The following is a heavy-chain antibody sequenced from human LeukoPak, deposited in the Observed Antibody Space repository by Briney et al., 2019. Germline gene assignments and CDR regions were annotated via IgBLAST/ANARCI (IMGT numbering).Heavy chain of an antibody. V-gene: IGHV1-69*06. Sequence: SVKVSCKASGGTFSSYAISWVRQAPGQGLEWMGGIIPIFGTANYAQKFQGRVTITADKSTSTAYMELSSLRSEDTAVYYCASVEGGLEGNFDYWGQGTLVTVSS. CDR2: IIPIFGTA. D-gene: IGHD3-3*01. CDR1: GGTFSSYA. CDR3: ASVEGGLEGNFDY. J-gene: IGHJ4*02.